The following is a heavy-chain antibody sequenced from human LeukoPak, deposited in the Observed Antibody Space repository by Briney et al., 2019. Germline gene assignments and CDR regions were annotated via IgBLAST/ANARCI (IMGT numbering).Heavy chain of an antibody. J-gene: IGHJ4*02. CDR3: ARDTYYYDSSGYWDY. CDR1: GYTFTGYY. D-gene: IGHD3-22*01. V-gene: IGHV1-2*02. CDR2: INPNSGGT. Sequence: ASVKVSCKASGYTFTGYYMHWVRQAPGQGLEWMGWINPNSGGTNYAQNFQGRVTMTRDTSISTAYMELSRLRSDDTAVYYCARDTYYYDSSGYWDYGGQGTLVTVSS.